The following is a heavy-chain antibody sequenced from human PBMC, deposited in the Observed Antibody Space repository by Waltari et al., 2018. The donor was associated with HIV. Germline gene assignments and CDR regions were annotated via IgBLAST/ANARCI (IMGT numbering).Heavy chain of an antibody. CDR2: IKRKIDGGTA. CDR3: TTDKSWSPDY. J-gene: IGHJ4*02. CDR1: GLAFSHAW. Sequence: EVRLVESGGGLVKPGGSHIISCKASGLAFSHAWMSWVRQAPGKGLEWLGRIKRKIDGGTADYTQSVQGRFSISRDDSTNTLYLEMNRLKSEDTAVYYCTTDKSWSPDYWGQGTLVTVSS. V-gene: IGHV3-15*01.